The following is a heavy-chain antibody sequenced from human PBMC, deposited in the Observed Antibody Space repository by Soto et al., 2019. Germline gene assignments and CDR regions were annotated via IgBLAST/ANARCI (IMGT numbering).Heavy chain of an antibody. CDR3: ARVPYYDFWSGYGYYFDY. V-gene: IGHV1-18*04. CDR1: GYTFTSYG. Sequence: QVQLVQSGAEVKKPGASVKVSCKASGYTFTSYGISWVRQAPGQGLEWMGWISAYNGNTNYAQKLQGRVTMTTDTSTSTAYMELRSPRSDDTAVYYCARVPYYDFWSGYGYYFDYWGQGTLVTVSS. CDR2: ISAYNGNT. J-gene: IGHJ4*02. D-gene: IGHD3-3*01.